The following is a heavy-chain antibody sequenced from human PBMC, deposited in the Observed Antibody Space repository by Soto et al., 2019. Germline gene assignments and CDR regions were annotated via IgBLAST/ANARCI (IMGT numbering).Heavy chain of an antibody. CDR1: GFIFSSYG. V-gene: IGHV3-30*18. CDR2: ISYDVTNK. Sequence: PGGSLRLSCAASGFIFSSYGMHWVRQAPGKGLEWVAVISYDVTNKYYANSVKGRFTISRDNSKNTLYLQMNSLRAEDTAVYYCAKDLRIAVAGTDYFDSWGQGTLVTVSS. CDR3: AKDLRIAVAGTDYFDS. J-gene: IGHJ4*02. D-gene: IGHD6-19*01.